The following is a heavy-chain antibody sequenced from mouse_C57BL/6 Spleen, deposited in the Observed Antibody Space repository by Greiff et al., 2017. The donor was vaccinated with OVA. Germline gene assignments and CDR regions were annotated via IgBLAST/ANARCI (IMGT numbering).Heavy chain of an antibody. CDR3: TRLYGSRGYFDY. Sequence: VQLQQSGAELVRPGASVTLSCKASGYTFTDYEMHWVKQTPVHGLEWIGAIDPETGGTAYNQKFKGKAILTADKSSSTAYMELRSLTSEDSAVYYCTRLYGSRGYFDYWGQGTTLTVSS. V-gene: IGHV1-15*01. D-gene: IGHD1-1*01. J-gene: IGHJ2*01. CDR1: GYTFTDYE. CDR2: IDPETGGT.